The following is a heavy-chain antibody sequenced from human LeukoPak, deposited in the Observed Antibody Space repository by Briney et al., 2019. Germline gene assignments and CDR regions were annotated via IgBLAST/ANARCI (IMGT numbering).Heavy chain of an antibody. J-gene: IGHJ6*03. CDR2: IYYSGST. Sequence: SETLSLTCTVSGGSISSYYWSWIRQPPGKGLECIGYIYYSGSTNYNPSLKSRVTISVDTSKNQFSLKVSSVTAADTAVYYCARTTMVRGTYYMDVWGKGTTVTVSS. D-gene: IGHD3-10*01. CDR3: ARTTMVRGTYYMDV. CDR1: GGSISSYY. V-gene: IGHV4-59*01.